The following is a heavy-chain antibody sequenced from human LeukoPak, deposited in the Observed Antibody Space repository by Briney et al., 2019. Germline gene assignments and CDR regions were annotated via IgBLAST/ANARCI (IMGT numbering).Heavy chain of an antibody. CDR3: ARLPQWLGHYYYYGMDV. J-gene: IGHJ6*02. Sequence: SETLSLTCAVYGGSFSGYYWSWIRQPPGKGLEWIGEINHSGSTNYNPSLKSRVTISVDTSKNQFSLKLSSVTAADTAVCCCARLPQWLGHYYYYGMDVWGQGTTVTVSS. D-gene: IGHD6-19*01. CDR2: INHSGST. V-gene: IGHV4-34*01. CDR1: GGSFSGYY.